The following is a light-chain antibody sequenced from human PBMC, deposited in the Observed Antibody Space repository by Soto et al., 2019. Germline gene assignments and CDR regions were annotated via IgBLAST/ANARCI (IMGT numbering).Light chain of an antibody. CDR2: GAS. CDR3: QQYCISGR. CDR1: QSVSNNY. V-gene: IGKV3-20*01. J-gene: IGKJ1*01. Sequence: DMVLTHSPCTLSLSPGERATLSCRASQSVSNNYLAWYQQKPGQSPRLLIYGASNRATGIPDRFSGSGSGTDFTLTISSLEPEDIPVYYCQQYCISGRFGQGTKVDI.